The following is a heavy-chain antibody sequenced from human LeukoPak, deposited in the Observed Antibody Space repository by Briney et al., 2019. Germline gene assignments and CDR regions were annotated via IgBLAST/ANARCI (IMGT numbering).Heavy chain of an antibody. V-gene: IGHV5-51*01. J-gene: IGHJ4*02. CDR2: IYPSDSDT. Sequence: PGESLKISCKGSGYRFTSYWIGWVRQMPGKGLEWMGIIYPSDSDTRYSPSFQGQVSISADKSISTAYLQWSSLKASDTAMYYCARPGQLGEYTPYHFDYWGQGILVTVSS. CDR3: ARPGQLGEYTPYHFDY. CDR1: GYRFTSYW. D-gene: IGHD3-16*01.